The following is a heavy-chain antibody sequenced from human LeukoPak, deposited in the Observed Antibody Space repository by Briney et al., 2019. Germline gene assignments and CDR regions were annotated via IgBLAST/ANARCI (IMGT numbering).Heavy chain of an antibody. CDR2: TKGKTDGGTT. J-gene: IGHJ4*02. CDR3: TTGSDLYYFDY. CDR1: GFTFTNAW. Sequence: GGSLRLSCAASGFTFTNAWMNWVRQAPGKGLEWVGRTKGKTDGGTTDYGAPVKGRFTISRDDSKNTLYLQLNSLKTEDTAVYYCTTGSDLYYFDYWGQGTLVTVSS. V-gene: IGHV3-15*05.